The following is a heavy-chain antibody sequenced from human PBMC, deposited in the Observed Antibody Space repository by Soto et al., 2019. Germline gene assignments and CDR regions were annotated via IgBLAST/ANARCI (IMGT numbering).Heavy chain of an antibody. V-gene: IGHV4-61*01. CDR2: VYRSGIT. CDR1: GASVNSETRF. D-gene: IGHD1-26*01. CDR3: AREDMSGTYYFDY. J-gene: IGHJ4*02. Sequence: SETLSLTCRVSGASVNSETRFWSWIRQAPGKGLEWIGYVYRSGITNSNPALKSRVFVSADMARNQFSLTLDSVTPADTAVYYCAREDMSGTYYFDYWGPGIQVTVSS.